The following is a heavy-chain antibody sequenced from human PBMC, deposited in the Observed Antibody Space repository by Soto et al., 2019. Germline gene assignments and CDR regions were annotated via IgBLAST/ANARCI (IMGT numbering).Heavy chain of an antibody. V-gene: IGHV4-30-2*01. J-gene: IGHJ4*02. CDR2: IYHSGST. D-gene: IGHD3-22*01. CDR1: GGSISSGGYS. Sequence: SETLSLTCAVSGGSISSGGYSWSWIRQPPGKGLEWIGYIYHSGSTYYNPSLKSRVTISVDRSKNQFSLKLSSVTAADTAVYYCARYDSSGYSAYFDYWGQGTLVTVSS. CDR3: ARYDSSGYSAYFDY.